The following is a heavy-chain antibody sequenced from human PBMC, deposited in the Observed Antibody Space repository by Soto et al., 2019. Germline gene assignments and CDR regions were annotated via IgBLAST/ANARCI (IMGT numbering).Heavy chain of an antibody. V-gene: IGHV3-48*02. Sequence: PSETLSLTCAASGFTLNTYSMNWVRQAPGKGLEWLSYISSSTNTIFYADSVKGRFTISRDSANSSLYLQMNSLRDDDTAVYFCARGLGWRRGPFDFWGRGTLVTVSS. CDR1: GFTLNTYS. J-gene: IGHJ4*02. CDR2: ISSSTNTI. CDR3: ARGLGWRRGPFDF. D-gene: IGHD2-21*01.